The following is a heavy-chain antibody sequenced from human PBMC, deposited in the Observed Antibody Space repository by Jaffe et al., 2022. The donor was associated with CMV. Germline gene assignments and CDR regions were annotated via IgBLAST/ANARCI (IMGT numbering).Heavy chain of an antibody. CDR2: IWYDGSNK. CDR1: GFSFSGYG. V-gene: IGHV3-33*01. CDR3: ARDYSKGTNPDY. D-gene: IGHD4-4*01. Sequence: QVHLVESGGGVVQPGTSLRLSCAASGFSFSGYGMHWVRQAPGKGLEWVAIIWYDGSNKYYADSVKGRFTISRDNSKNTLYLQMNSLRAEDTAVYYCARDYSKGTNPDYWGRGTLVTVSS. J-gene: IGHJ4*02.